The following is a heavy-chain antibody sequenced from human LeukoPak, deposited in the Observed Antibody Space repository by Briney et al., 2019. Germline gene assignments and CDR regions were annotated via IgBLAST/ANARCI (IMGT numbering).Heavy chain of an antibody. J-gene: IGHJ4*02. D-gene: IGHD3-16*01. CDR3: ARHGYTASHYFLDF. CDR1: SGSINSYY. V-gene: IGHV4-4*07. Sequence: PETLSLTCTVSSGSINSYYWGWVRQPAGRGLEWIGRIYTTGKADYDPSLKSRLTLSVDTSKGQFSLNLRSVTAADTAIYYCARHGYTASHYFLDFWSQGTLVTVSS. CDR2: IYTTGKA.